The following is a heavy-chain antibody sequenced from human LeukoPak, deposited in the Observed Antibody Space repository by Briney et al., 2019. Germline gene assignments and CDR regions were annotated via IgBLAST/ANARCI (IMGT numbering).Heavy chain of an antibody. CDR3: ARGVGYCSGGSCYSTWFDP. V-gene: IGHV1-69*05. CDR2: IIPIFGTA. D-gene: IGHD2-15*01. J-gene: IGHJ5*02. Sequence: SVEVSCKASGGTFSSYAISWVRQAPGQGLEWMGGIIPIFGTANYAQKFQGRVTITTDESTSTAYMELSSLRSEDTAVYYCARGVGYCSGGSCYSTWFDPWGQGTLVTVSS. CDR1: GGTFSSYA.